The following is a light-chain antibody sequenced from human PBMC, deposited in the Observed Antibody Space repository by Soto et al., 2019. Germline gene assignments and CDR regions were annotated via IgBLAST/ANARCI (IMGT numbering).Light chain of an antibody. V-gene: IGKV3-15*01. CDR2: GAS. J-gene: IGKJ4*01. CDR3: QTYNNWPLN. CDR1: QSVRTK. Sequence: EIVITHSPDTLYVSPVEGATLSFRASQSVRTKLAWYQQKAGQAPRLLIYGASTRATGVPTRFSGSRSGAEFTLTINSLQSEDFAVYYCQTYNNWPLNFGGGTKVDIK.